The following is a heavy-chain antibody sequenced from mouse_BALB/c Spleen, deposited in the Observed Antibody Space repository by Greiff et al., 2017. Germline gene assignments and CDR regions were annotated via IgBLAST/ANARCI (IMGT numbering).Heavy chain of an antibody. V-gene: IGHV1-54*01. J-gene: IGHJ2*01. CDR2: INPGSGGT. CDR3: ARRYVYYFDY. D-gene: IGHD2-10*02. Sequence: QVQLQQSGAELVRPGTSVKVSCKASGYAFTNYLIEWVKQRPGQGLEWIGVINPGSGGTNYNEKFKGKATLTADKSSSTAYMQLSSLTSDDSAVYFCARRYVYYFDYWGQGTTLTVSA. CDR1: GYAFTNYL.